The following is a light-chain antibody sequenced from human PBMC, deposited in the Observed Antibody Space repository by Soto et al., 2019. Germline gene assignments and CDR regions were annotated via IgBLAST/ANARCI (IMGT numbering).Light chain of an antibody. CDR3: QQGGSFPIT. Sequence: DIQMTQSPSSVSASVGDRVTITCRASQDIGSWLAWYQQKPGKAPDLLIYGASSLQSGVPSRFYGSGSGTDFTLTISSVQPEDFATYYCQQGGSFPITFGQVTRLEIK. CDR2: GAS. J-gene: IGKJ5*01. V-gene: IGKV1-12*01. CDR1: QDIGSW.